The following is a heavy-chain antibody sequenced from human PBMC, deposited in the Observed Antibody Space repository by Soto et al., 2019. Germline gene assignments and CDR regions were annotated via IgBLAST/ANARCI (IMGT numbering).Heavy chain of an antibody. J-gene: IGHJ5*02. Sequence: PSETLSLTCTVSGGSISSYYWSWIRQPPGKGLEWIGYIYYSGSTNYNPSLKSRVTISVDTSKNQFSLKLSSVTAADTAVYYCARADSSGWSRLNWFDPWGQGTLVTVSS. CDR3: ARADSSGWSRLNWFDP. CDR1: GGSISSYY. CDR2: IYYSGST. D-gene: IGHD6-19*01. V-gene: IGHV4-59*01.